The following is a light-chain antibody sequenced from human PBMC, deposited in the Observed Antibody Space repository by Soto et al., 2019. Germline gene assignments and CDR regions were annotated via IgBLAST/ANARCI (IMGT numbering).Light chain of an antibody. J-gene: IGKJ1*01. Sequence: ILMTQSPATLSVSPGERATLSCRASQSVSNNLAWYQQKPGQAPRLLIYDASTRATGIPARFSGSGSGTEFTLTISGLQSEDFAVYYCHQYNNWPPWTFGQGTKWEIK. CDR1: QSVSNN. V-gene: IGKV3-15*01. CDR3: HQYNNWPPWT. CDR2: DAS.